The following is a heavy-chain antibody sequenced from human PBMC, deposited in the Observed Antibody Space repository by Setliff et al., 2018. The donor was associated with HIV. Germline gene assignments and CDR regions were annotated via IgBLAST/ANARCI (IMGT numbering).Heavy chain of an antibody. V-gene: IGHV4-39*07. J-gene: IGHJ5*02. CDR2: IYHSGST. CDR1: GGSISSYY. D-gene: IGHD3-10*01. CDR3: ARDLLWFGAFGIVRWFDP. Sequence: SETLSLTCTVSGGSISSYYWGWIRQPPGKGLEWIGSIYHSGSTYYNPSVQSPVTISVDTSKNQFSLKLTSVTAADTAVYYCARDLLWFGAFGIVRWFDPWGPGALVTVSS.